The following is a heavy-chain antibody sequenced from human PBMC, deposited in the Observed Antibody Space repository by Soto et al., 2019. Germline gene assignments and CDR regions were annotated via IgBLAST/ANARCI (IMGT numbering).Heavy chain of an antibody. CDR3: AASGDLGYFDY. J-gene: IGHJ4*02. Sequence: GGSLRLSCAASGFTFSSYAMSWVRQAPGKGLEWVAAISSSGSTIYYADSVKGRFTISRDNAKNSLYLQMNSLRAEDTAVYYCAASGDLGYFDYWGQGTLVTVSS. D-gene: IGHD7-27*01. V-gene: IGHV3-21*04. CDR2: ISSSGSTI. CDR1: GFTFSSYA.